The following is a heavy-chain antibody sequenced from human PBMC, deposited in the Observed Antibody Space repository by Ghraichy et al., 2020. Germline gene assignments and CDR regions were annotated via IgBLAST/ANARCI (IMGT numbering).Heavy chain of an antibody. CDR2: IYYSGST. D-gene: IGHD1-26*01. CDR3: ARRSGSVFDP. CDR1: GGSISSSSYY. V-gene: IGHV4-39*01. J-gene: IGHJ5*02. Sequence: SETLSLTCTVSGGSISSSSYYWGWIRQPPGKGLEWIGSIYYSGSTYYNPSLKSRVTISVDTSKNQFSLKLSSVTAADTAVYYCARRSGSVFDPWGQGTLVTVSS.